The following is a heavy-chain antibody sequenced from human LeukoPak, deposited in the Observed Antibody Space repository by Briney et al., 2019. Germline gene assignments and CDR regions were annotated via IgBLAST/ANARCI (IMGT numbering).Heavy chain of an antibody. CDR1: GFTFSSYG. J-gene: IGHJ5*02. D-gene: IGHD3-3*01. Sequence: GGSLRLSCAASGFTFSSYGMHWVRQAPGKGLEWVAVISYDGSNKYYADSVKGRFTISRDNSKNMLYLQMNSLQTEDTAVYYCTTDWYPILRSFDPWGKGTLVTVSS. CDR2: ISYDGSNK. V-gene: IGHV3-30*03. CDR3: TTDWYPILRSFDP.